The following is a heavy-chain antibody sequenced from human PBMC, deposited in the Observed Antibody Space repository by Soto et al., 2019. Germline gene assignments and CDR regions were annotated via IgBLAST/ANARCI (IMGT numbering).Heavy chain of an antibody. CDR2: IIPIFGTA. CDR3: ARADDYDSSGYYPDY. J-gene: IGHJ4*02. Sequence: GASVKVSCKASGGTFSSYAISWVRQAPGQGLEWMGGIIPIFGTANYAQEFQGRVTINADESTSTAYMELRSLRSEDTAVYYCARADDYDSSGYYPDYWGQGTLVTVSS. V-gene: IGHV1-69*13. CDR1: GGTFSSYA. D-gene: IGHD3-22*01.